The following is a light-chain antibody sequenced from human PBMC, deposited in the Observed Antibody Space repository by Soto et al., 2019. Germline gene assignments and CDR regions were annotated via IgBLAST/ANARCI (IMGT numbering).Light chain of an antibody. Sequence: DIQMTQSPSTLSASVGDRVTITCRASQTISSWLAWYQQKPGKAPKLLIYKASSLESGVPSRFSGSGSGTEFTLNISRLQPDDFATYYCQQYNSYSTFGQGTRLEIX. CDR1: QTISSW. CDR3: QQYNSYST. CDR2: KAS. J-gene: IGKJ5*01. V-gene: IGKV1-5*03.